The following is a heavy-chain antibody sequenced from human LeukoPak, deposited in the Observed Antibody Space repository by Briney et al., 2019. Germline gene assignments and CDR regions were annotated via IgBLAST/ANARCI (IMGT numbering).Heavy chain of an antibody. CDR1: GFAFRDYA. V-gene: IGHV3-23*01. J-gene: IGHJ6*02. D-gene: IGHD3-3*01. Sequence: HPGGSLRLSCAASGFAFRDYAMNWVRQAPGKGLEWVSSINENDGGTSYADSVKGRFTISRDNSKNTLHLQMNSLRAEDTAVYYCARAYYDFWSGQNYYYYGMDVWGQGTTVTVSS. CDR3: ARAYYDFWSGQNYYYYGMDV. CDR2: INENDGGT.